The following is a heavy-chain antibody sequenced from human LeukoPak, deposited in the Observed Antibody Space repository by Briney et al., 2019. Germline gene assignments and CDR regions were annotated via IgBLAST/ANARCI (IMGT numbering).Heavy chain of an antibody. CDR1: GFTFSSYS. J-gene: IGHJ4*02. D-gene: IGHD2-15*01. CDR2: ISSSSNTI. Sequence: GGSLRPSCAASGFTFSSYSMNWVRQAPGKGLEWVSYISSSSNTIYYADSVKGRFTISGDNAKNSLYLQINSLRAEDTAVYYCARVPLVVVAATPGGIDYWGQGTLVTVSS. CDR3: ARVPLVVVAATPGGIDY. V-gene: IGHV3-48*04.